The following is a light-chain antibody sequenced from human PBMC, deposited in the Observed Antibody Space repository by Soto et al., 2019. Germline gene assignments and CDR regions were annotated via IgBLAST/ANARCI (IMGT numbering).Light chain of an antibody. CDR2: DAS. Sequence: EIEVKNSPGTLCLSAGERATLSSRASQTVRNNYLAWYQQKPGQAPRLLIYDASSRATGIPDRFSGGGSGTDFTLTFSSLEPEDFAVYYCQQFSSYPLTFGGGTKVDIK. CDR3: QQFSSYPLT. V-gene: IGKV3-20*01. J-gene: IGKJ4*01. CDR1: QTVRNNY.